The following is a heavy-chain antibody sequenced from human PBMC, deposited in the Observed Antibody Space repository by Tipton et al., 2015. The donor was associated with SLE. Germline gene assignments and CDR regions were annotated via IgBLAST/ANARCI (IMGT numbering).Heavy chain of an antibody. J-gene: IGHJ4*02. CDR2: FSWNSGSI. D-gene: IGHD4-23*01. CDR3: AKSPVDQGGNFEALNS. Sequence: SLRHSCAASGFTFDDYAMHWVRQAPGKDMEWVSGFSWNSGSIGYADSVKGRFTISRDNSKRMVYLQMDGLRVDDTAVYFCAKSPVDQGGNFEALNSWGQGTLVTVSS. V-gene: IGHV3-9*01. CDR1: GFTFDDYA.